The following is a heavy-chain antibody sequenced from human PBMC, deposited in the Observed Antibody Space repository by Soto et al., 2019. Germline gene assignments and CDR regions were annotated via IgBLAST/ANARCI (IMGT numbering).Heavy chain of an antibody. V-gene: IGHV3-74*01. CDR3: VRAAYSGYDS. D-gene: IGHD5-12*01. Sequence: EVQLVESGGGLVQPGGSLRLSCVASGFTFSNYWMHWVRQAPGKGLVWVSRINSAGTRTNYADSVKGRFTVSRDNAKNTLFLQMDSLRVEDTALFYCVRAAYSGYDSWGQGTLVTVTS. CDR1: GFTFSNYW. J-gene: IGHJ4*02. CDR2: INSAGTRT.